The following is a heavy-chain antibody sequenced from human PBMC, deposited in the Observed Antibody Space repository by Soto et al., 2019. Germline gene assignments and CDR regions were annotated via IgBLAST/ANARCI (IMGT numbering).Heavy chain of an antibody. D-gene: IGHD5-12*01. CDR1: GFTFSSYG. CDR3: AREGLQWATTDYYYYGMDV. V-gene: IGHV3-33*01. Sequence: GGSLRLSCAASGFTFSSYGMHWVRQAPGKGLEWVAVIWYDGSNKYYADSVKGRFTISRDNSKNTLYLQMNSLRAEDTAVYYCAREGLQWATTDYYYYGMDVWGQGTTVTVSS. CDR2: IWYDGSNK. J-gene: IGHJ6*02.